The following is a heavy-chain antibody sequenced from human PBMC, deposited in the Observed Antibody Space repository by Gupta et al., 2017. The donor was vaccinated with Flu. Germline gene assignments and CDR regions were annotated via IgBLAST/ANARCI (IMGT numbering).Heavy chain of an antibody. CDR2: ISYDGSTK. D-gene: IGHD3-16*01. J-gene: IGHJ1*01. CDR3: AKEQFDN. CDR1: GFTFSSYG. V-gene: IGHV3-30*18. Sequence: QAQLVESGGGVVQPGRSLRLSCAASGFTFSSYGIHWVRQAPGKGLEWVAVISYDGSTKYFADSVKGRFTISRDNSKNTLYLQMNSLRAEDTAVYYCAKEQFDNWGQGTLVTVSS.